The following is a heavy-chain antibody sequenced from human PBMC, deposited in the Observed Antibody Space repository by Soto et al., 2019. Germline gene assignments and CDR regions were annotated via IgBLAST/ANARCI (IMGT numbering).Heavy chain of an antibody. J-gene: IGHJ4*02. V-gene: IGHV3-30*18. CDR2: ISYDGSNK. Sequence: GGSLRLSCAASGFTFSIYGMHWVRQAPGKGLEWVAVISYDGSNKYYADSVKGRFTISRDNSKNTLYLQMNSLRAEDTAVYYCAKSRVGATTTGVFDYWGQGTLVTVSS. CDR1: GFTFSIYG. CDR3: AKSRVGATTTGVFDY. D-gene: IGHD1-26*01.